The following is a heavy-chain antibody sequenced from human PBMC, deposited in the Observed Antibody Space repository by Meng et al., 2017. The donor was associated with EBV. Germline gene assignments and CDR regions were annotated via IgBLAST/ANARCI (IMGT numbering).Heavy chain of an antibody. CDR1: GYTFRNYA. CDR3: ARGVEENGSHYPFDS. V-gene: IGHV7-4-1*02. J-gene: IGHJ4*02. D-gene: IGHD1-1*01. Sequence: QVHVVQVESEWKRPGASVKVYCKASGYTFRNYAINWMRQVPGPGLEWMGWINTYSGKATFAQGFTGRFVFSLDTPVTTAHLQIRGLKTEDSAVYYCARGVEENGSHYPFDSWGQGTLVTVSS. CDR2: INTYSGKA.